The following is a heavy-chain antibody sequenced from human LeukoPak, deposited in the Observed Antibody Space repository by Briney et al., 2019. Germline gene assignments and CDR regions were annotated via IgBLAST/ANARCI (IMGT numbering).Heavy chain of an antibody. CDR2: INPNSGGT. J-gene: IGHJ6*03. V-gene: IGHV1-2*02. D-gene: IGHD4-17*01. Sequence: ASVKVSCKASGYTFTGYYMHWVRQAPGQGLEWMGWINPNSGGTNYAQKFQGRVTMTRDTSISTAYMELSRLRSDDTAVYYCARDYGDYIYYYYYYMDVWGKGTTVTISS. CDR3: ARDYGDYIYYYYYYMDV. CDR1: GYTFTGYY.